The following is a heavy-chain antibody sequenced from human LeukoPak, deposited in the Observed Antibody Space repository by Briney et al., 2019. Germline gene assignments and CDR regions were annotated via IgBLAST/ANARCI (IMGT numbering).Heavy chain of an antibody. CDR3: ARIPLILVRGVDY. CDR1: GGSISSSSYH. CDR2: IYYSGST. Sequence: SETLSLTCTVSGGSISSSSYHWGWIRQPPGKGLEWIGSIYYSGSTYYNPSLKSRVTISVDTSKNQFSLKLSSVTAADTAVYYCARIPLILVRGVDYWGQGTLVTVSS. D-gene: IGHD3-10*01. J-gene: IGHJ4*02. V-gene: IGHV4-39*01.